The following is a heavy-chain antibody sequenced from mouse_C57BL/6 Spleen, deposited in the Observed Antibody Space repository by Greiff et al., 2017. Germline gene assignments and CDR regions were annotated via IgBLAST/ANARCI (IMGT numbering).Heavy chain of an antibody. CDR2: INYDGSST. J-gene: IGHJ4*01. D-gene: IGHD2-4*01. Sequence: EVQLVESEGGLVQPGSSMKLSCTASGFTFSDYYMAWVRQVPEKGLEWVANINYDGSSTYYLDSLKSRFIISRDNAKNILYLQMSSLKSEDTATYYCARGPIYYDYDEGYYYAMDYWGQGTSVTVSS. CDR1: GFTFSDYY. CDR3: ARGPIYYDYDEGYYYAMDY. V-gene: IGHV5-16*01.